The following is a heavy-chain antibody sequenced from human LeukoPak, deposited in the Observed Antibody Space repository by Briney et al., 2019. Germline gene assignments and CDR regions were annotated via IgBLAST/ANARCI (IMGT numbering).Heavy chain of an antibody. Sequence: PGGSLRLSCAASGFTFSSYSMNWVRQAPGKGLEWVSSISSSSSYIYYADSVKGRFTISRDTAKNSLYLQMNSLRAEDTAVYYCARVSCSGGSCYSGYYYMDVWGKGTTVTVSS. J-gene: IGHJ6*03. CDR3: ARVSCSGGSCYSGYYYMDV. CDR2: ISSSSSYI. CDR1: GFTFSSYS. D-gene: IGHD2-15*01. V-gene: IGHV3-21*01.